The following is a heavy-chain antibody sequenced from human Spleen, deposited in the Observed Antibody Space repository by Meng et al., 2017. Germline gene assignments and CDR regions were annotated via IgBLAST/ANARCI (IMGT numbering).Heavy chain of an antibody. D-gene: IGHD3-22*01. Sequence: VQLQESGPGLAKPSQTRSLTCTVSGGSISSGGYDWSWIRQPPGKGLEWIGYIYYSGSTNYNPSLKSRVTISVDTSKNQFSLKLSSVTAADTAVYYCARAIPWDVASYYYDSRWFDPWGQGTLVTVSS. CDR1: GGSISSGGYD. CDR2: IYYSGST. J-gene: IGHJ5*02. CDR3: ARAIPWDVASYYYDSRWFDP. V-gene: IGHV4-61*08.